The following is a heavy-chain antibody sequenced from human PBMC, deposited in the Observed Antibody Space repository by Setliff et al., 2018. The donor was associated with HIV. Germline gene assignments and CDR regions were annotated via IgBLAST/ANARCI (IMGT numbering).Heavy chain of an antibody. J-gene: IGHJ4*02. CDR1: GGSFSVYY. CDR3: ARALRGVITTLSYFDY. Sequence: PSETLSLTCAVYGGSFSVYYWNWIRQPPGKGLEWIGEINHSGSTNYNPSLKSRVTISVDTSKNQFSLKLTSVTAADTAVYYCARALRGVITTLSYFDYWGRGTLVTVSS. D-gene: IGHD3-22*01. CDR2: INHSGST. V-gene: IGHV4-34*01.